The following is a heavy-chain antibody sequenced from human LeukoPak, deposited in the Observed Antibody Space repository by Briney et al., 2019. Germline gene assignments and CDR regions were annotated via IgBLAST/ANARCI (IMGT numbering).Heavy chain of an antibody. CDR2: IYHSGST. J-gene: IGHJ5*02. D-gene: IGHD3-3*01. CDR3: ARVPHGETIFGVVLYWFDP. Sequence: PSETLSLTCTASSYPISSGYYWGWIRQPPGKGLECIGSIYHSGSTYYNPSLKSRVTISVDTSKNQFSLKLSSVTTADTAVYYCARVPHGETIFGVVLYWFDPWGQGTLVTVFS. V-gene: IGHV4-38-2*02. CDR1: SYPISSGYY.